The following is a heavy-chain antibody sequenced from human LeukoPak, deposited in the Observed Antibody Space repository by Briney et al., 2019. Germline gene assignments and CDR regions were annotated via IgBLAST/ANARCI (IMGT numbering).Heavy chain of an antibody. CDR1: GGSISSSSYY. V-gene: IGHV4-39*01. Sequence: PSETLSLTCTVSGGSISSSSYYWGWIRQPPGKGLEWIGSIHYSGSTYYNPSLKSRVTISVDTSKNQFSLKLSSVTAADTAVYYCARHGIVGATVDYWGQGTLVTVSS. CDR3: ARHGIVGATVDY. D-gene: IGHD1-26*01. CDR2: IHYSGST. J-gene: IGHJ4*02.